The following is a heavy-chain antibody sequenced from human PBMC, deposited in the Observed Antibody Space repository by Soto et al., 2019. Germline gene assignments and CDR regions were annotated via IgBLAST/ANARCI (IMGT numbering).Heavy chain of an antibody. CDR2: IYYSGST. CDR3: ARLEYQVDY. Sequence: SETLSLTCTVSGGSISSSSYYWGWIRQPPGKGLEWIGSIYYSGSTYYNPSLKSRVTISVDTSKNQFSLKLSSVTAADTAVYYCARLEYQVDYWGQGTLVTVSS. CDR1: GGSISSSSYY. D-gene: IGHD6-6*01. V-gene: IGHV4-39*01. J-gene: IGHJ4*02.